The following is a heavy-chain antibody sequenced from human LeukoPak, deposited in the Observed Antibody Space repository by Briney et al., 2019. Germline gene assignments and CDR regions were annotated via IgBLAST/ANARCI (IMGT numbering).Heavy chain of an antibody. CDR1: GFTFSSYA. J-gene: IGHJ6*02. CDR2: ISYDGSNK. D-gene: IGHD6-13*01. Sequence: PGGSLRLSCAASGFTFSSYAMHWARQAPGKGLEWVAVISYDGSNKYYADSVKGRFTISRDNSKNTLYLQMNSLRAEDTAVYYCARDYIAAAGKTYYYYGMDVWGQGTTVTVSS. V-gene: IGHV3-30-3*01. CDR3: ARDYIAAAGKTYYYYGMDV.